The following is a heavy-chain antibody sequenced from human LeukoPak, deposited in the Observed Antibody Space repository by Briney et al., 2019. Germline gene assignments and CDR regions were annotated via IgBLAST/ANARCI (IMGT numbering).Heavy chain of an antibody. J-gene: IGHJ4*02. CDR2: INHSGST. D-gene: IGHD4-23*01. V-gene: IGHV4-34*01. Sequence: SETLSLTCAVYGGSFSGYYWSWIRQPPGKGLEWIGEINHSGSTNYNPSLKSRVTISVDTSKNQFSLKLSSVTAADAAVYYCARYGGYFDYWGQGTLVTVSS. CDR1: GGSFSGYY. CDR3: ARYGGYFDY.